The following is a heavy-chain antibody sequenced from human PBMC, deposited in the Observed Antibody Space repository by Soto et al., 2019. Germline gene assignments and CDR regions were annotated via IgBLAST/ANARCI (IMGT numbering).Heavy chain of an antibody. J-gene: IGHJ4*02. D-gene: IGHD3-22*01. V-gene: IGHV1-69*13. CDR2: IIPIFGTA. Sequence: GASVKVSCKASGGTFSSYAISWVRQAPGQGLEWMGGIIPIFGTANYAQKFQGRVTITADESTSTAYMELSSLRSEDTAVYYCARRHVNYYDSSGYFGYWGQGTLVTVS. CDR3: ARRHVNYYDSSGYFGY. CDR1: GGTFSSYA.